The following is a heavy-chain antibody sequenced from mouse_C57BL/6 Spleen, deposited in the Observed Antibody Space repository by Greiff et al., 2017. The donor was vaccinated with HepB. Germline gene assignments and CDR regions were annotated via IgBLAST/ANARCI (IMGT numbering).Heavy chain of an antibody. CDR1: GYTFTDYN. D-gene: IGHD1-1*01. J-gene: IGHJ1*03. Sequence: VQLQQSGPELLKPGASVKIPCKPSGYTFTDYNMDWVKQSHGKSLEWIGDINPNNGGTIYNQKFKGKATLTVDKSSSTAYMELRSPTSEDTAGYYCARGVLLRGYFGVWGTGATVTVAS. CDR3: ARGVLLRGYFGV. CDR2: INPNNGGT. V-gene: IGHV1-18*01.